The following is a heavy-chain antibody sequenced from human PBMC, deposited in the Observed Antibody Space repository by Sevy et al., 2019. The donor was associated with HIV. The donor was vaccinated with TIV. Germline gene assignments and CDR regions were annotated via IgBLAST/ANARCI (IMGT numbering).Heavy chain of an antibody. D-gene: IGHD1-26*01. CDR2: IYYSGST. J-gene: IGHJ3*02. CDR3: ARDRGYSGSYNAFDI. CDR1: GGSVSSGSYY. V-gene: IGHV4-61*01. Sequence: SETLSLTCTVSGGSVSSGSYYWSWIRQPPGKGLEWIGYIYYSGSTNYNPSLKSRVTISVDTSKNQFSLKLSSVTAADTAVYYCARDRGYSGSYNAFDIWGQGTMVTVS.